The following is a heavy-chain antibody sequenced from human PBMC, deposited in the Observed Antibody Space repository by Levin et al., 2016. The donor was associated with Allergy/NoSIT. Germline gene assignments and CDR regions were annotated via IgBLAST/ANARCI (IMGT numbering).Heavy chain of an antibody. Sequence: SETLSLTCSVSGASIRSYYWGWIRQPPGRGLEYIGYVFHSGTSNYDPSLKSRVTISLDTSRNQFSLRLTSVTAADTAVYYCATERTDLDTTPGAFDIWGQGTVVTVSS. J-gene: IGHJ3*02. CDR1: GASIRSYY. CDR2: VFHSGTS. CDR3: ATERTDLDTTPGAFDI. D-gene: IGHD1-1*01. V-gene: IGHV4-59*01.